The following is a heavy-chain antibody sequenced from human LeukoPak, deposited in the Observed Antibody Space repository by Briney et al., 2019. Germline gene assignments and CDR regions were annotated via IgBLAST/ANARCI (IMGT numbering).Heavy chain of an antibody. D-gene: IGHD2/OR15-2a*01. CDR2: ISYDGSNK. Sequence: GGSLRLSCAASGFTFSSYGMHWVRQAPGKRLEWVAVISYDGSNKYYADSVKGRFTISRDNSKNTLYLQMNSLRAEDTAVYYFAKXQRLSRNPLFDYWGQGTLVTVSS. CDR1: GFTFSSYG. J-gene: IGHJ4*02. CDR3: AKXQRLSRNPLFDY. V-gene: IGHV3-30*18.